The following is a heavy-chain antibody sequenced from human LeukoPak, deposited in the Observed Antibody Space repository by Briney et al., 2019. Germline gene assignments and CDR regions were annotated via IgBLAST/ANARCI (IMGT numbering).Heavy chain of an antibody. CDR1: GGSISSSYYH. CDR2: IYYSGST. Sequence: SETLSLTCTVSGGSISSSYYHWGWIRQPPGKGLEWIGSIYYSGSTCYNPSLKSRVTISVDTSKNQFSLKLRSVTAADTAVYYCARGYSSGYYDYWGQGTLVTVSS. J-gene: IGHJ4*02. CDR3: ARGYSSGYYDY. D-gene: IGHD3-22*01. V-gene: IGHV4-39*01.